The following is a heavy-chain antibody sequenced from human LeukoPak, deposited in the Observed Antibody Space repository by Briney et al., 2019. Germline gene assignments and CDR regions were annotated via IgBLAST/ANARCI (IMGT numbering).Heavy chain of an antibody. CDR3: ARAAIVVVPAATERYYYYYGMDV. J-gene: IGHJ6*02. D-gene: IGHD2-2*01. CDR1: GFTFSSYG. Sequence: GGSLRLSCAASGFTFSSYGMHWVRQAPGKGLEWVSGISWNSGSIGYADSVKGRFTISRDNAKNTLYLQMNSLRAEDTAVYYCARAAIVVVPAATERYYYYYGMDVWGQGTTVTVSS. V-gene: IGHV3-74*01. CDR2: ISWNSGSI.